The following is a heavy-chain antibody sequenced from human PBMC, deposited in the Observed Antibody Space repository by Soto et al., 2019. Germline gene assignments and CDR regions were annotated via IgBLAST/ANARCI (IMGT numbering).Heavy chain of an antibody. CDR3: ARVTSSSYYYYGMDV. Sequence: ASVKVSCKASGYTFTSYAMHWVRQAPGQRLEWMGWINAGNGNTKYSQKFQGRVTITRDTSASTAYMELSSLRSEDTAVYYCARVTSSSYYYYGMDVWGQGTTVTVSS. J-gene: IGHJ6*02. D-gene: IGHD6-6*01. CDR2: INAGNGNT. V-gene: IGHV1-3*01. CDR1: GYTFTSYA.